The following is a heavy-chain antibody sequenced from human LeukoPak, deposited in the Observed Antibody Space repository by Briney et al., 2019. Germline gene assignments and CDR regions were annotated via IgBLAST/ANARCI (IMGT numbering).Heavy chain of an antibody. V-gene: IGHV3-20*04. CDR2: INWDGGST. D-gene: IGHD3-10*01. Sequence: GGSLRLSCAASGFTFEDHGMSWVRQVPGKGLEWASGINWDGGSTGYADSVKGRFTISRDNVKNSLHLQMNSLRVDDTAVYYCANYYNSGPQGDYWGPGTLVTVSS. J-gene: IGHJ4*02. CDR1: GFTFEDHG. CDR3: ANYYNSGPQGDY.